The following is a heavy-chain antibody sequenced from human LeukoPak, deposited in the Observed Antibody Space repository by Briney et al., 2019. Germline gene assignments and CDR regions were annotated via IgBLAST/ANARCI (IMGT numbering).Heavy chain of an antibody. CDR2: ISSSSSYI. CDR1: GFTFSSYS. CDR3: VRDGMGATPVDY. V-gene: IGHV3-21*01. J-gene: IGHJ4*02. D-gene: IGHD2-15*01. Sequence: GGSLRLSCAASGFTFSSYSMNWVRQAPGKGLEWVSSISSSSSYIYYADSVKGRFTISRDNAKNSLYLQMNSLRAEDTAVYYCVRDGMGATPVDYWGQGALVTVSS.